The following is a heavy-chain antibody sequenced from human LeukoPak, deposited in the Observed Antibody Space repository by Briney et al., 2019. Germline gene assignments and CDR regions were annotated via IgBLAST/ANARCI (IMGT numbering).Heavy chain of an antibody. J-gene: IGHJ4*02. V-gene: IGHV4-4*02. D-gene: IGHD5-12*01. CDR3: ARDRSGYSGLFDY. CDR2: IYHSGST. CDR1: GGSISSTNW. Sequence: PSQTLSLTCAVSGGSISSTNWWSWVRQPPGKGLEWIGEIYHSGSTNYNPSLKSRVTISVDKSKNQFSLKLSSVTAADTAVYYCARDRSGYSGLFDYWGQGTLVTVSS.